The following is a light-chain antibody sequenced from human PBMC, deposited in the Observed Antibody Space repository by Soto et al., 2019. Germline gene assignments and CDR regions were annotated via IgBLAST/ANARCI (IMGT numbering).Light chain of an antibody. CDR3: PQAKSFPPT. Sequence: DIQMTQSPSSVSASVGDRVTITCRASQGINSWLAWYQQKPGKAPKLVIYAASILQSGVPSRFSGRGSWKDFPLAISSLQAEDFGTYYCPQAKSFPPTFGQGTKVDIK. V-gene: IGKV1-12*01. CDR2: AAS. J-gene: IGKJ1*01. CDR1: QGINSW.